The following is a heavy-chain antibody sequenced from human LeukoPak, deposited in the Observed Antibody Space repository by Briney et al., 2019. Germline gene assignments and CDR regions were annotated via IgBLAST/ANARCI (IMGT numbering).Heavy chain of an antibody. J-gene: IGHJ4*02. Sequence: GGTLRLSCAASGFTVSSNYMSWVRQAPGKGLEWVSTFSGSGGSTHYADSVKGRFTISRDNSKNTLYLQMNSLRAEDTAVYYCAKSGLNRFDYWGQGTLVTVSS. CDR1: GFTVSSNY. CDR2: FSGSGGST. CDR3: AKSGLNRFDY. D-gene: IGHD2-15*01. V-gene: IGHV3-23*01.